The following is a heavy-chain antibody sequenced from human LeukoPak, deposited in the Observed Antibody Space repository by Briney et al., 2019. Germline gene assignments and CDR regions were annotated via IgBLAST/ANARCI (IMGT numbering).Heavy chain of an antibody. CDR2: ISGSGGST. Sequence: GGSLRLSCAASGFTFSSYAMSWVRQAPGKGLEWVSAISGSGGSTYYADSVKGRFTTSRDNSKNTLYLQMNSLRAEDTAVYYCARKGGYSSGWYLDYWGQGTLVTVSS. J-gene: IGHJ4*02. CDR1: GFTFSSYA. V-gene: IGHV3-23*01. D-gene: IGHD6-19*01. CDR3: ARKGGYSSGWYLDY.